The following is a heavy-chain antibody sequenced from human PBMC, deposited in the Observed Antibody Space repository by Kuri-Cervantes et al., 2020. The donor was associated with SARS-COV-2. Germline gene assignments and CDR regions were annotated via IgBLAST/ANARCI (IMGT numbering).Heavy chain of an antibody. Sequence: ESLKISCTVSGGSISSSSYYWGWIRQPPGKGLEWIGSIYYSGSTYYNPSLKSRVTISVDTSKNQFSLNLISVTAADTAVYYCARLGGYRSGYNWFDPWGQGTLVTVSS. J-gene: IGHJ5*02. CDR1: GGSISSSSYY. V-gene: IGHV4-39*01. D-gene: IGHD5-18*01. CDR2: IYYSGST. CDR3: ARLGGYRSGYNWFDP.